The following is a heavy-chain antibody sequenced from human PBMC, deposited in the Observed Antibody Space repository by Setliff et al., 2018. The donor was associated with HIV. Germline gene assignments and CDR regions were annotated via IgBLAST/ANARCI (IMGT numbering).Heavy chain of an antibody. CDR3: TSFYKLTGTTSFDY. CDR2: FDPEDGET. J-gene: IGHJ4*02. V-gene: IGHV1-24*01. D-gene: IGHD1-7*01. Sequence: WASVKVSCKVSGYTLSELCIHWVRQAPGKGLEWMGGFDPEDGETIYAQNFQGRVAMTEDTSTDTAYMQLSSLRSEDTAVYYCTSFYKLTGTTSFDYWGQGTLVSVSS. CDR1: GYTLSELC.